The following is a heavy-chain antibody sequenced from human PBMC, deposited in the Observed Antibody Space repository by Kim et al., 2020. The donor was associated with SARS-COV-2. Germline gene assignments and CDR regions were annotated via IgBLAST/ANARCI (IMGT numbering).Heavy chain of an antibody. J-gene: IGHJ4*02. CDR3: AGSPTLHGSSPGY. V-gene: IGHV3-30-3*01. CDR1: VFTFRSYV. CDR2: ISYEGDNK. D-gene: IGHD3-22*01. Sequence: GGSLRLSCVASVFTFRSYVMHWVRQTPGKGLEWVAVISYEGDNKYYPDSVKGRFTISRDNFKNVVYLQMNSLRPEDTAVYYCAGSPTLHGSSPGYWGQGTLVTVSS.